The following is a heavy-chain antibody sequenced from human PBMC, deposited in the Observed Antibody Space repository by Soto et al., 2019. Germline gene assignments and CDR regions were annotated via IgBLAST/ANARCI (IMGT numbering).Heavy chain of an antibody. D-gene: IGHD3-3*01. CDR3: ARVYYDFWSGYYTGNSDGMDV. CDR1: GYTFTSYG. CDR2: ISAYNGNT. Sequence: ASVKVSCKASGYTFTSYGISWVRQAPGQGLEWMGWISAYNGNTNYAQKLQGRVTMTTDTSTSTAYMELRSLRSDDTAVYYCARVYYDFWSGYYTGNSDGMDVWGQGTTVTV. V-gene: IGHV1-18*04. J-gene: IGHJ6*02.